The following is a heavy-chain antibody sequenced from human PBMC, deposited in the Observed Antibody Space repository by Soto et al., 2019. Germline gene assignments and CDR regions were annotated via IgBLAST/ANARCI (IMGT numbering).Heavy chain of an antibody. CDR3: ATELFGRSVWFDP. V-gene: IGHV4-59*01. Sequence: ETLSLTCTVSGGSISIYYWSWIRQPPGKGLEWIGYIYYSGSTNYNPSLKSRVTISVDTSKNQFSLKLSSVTAADTAVYYCATELFGRSVWFDPWGQGTLVTVSS. CDR2: IYYSGST. J-gene: IGHJ5*02. CDR1: GGSISIYY. D-gene: IGHD3-10*01.